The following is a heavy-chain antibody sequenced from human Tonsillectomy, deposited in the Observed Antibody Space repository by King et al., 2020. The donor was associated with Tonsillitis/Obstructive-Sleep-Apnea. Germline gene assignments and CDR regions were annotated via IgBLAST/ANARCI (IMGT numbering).Heavy chain of an antibody. D-gene: IGHD3/OR15-3a*01. CDR1: GYTFTGYY. V-gene: IGHV1-2*06. CDR3: ARVPITLFGLNIDY. Sequence: QLVQSGAEVRKPGASVKVSCKASGYTFTGYYLHWVRQAPGQGLEWMGRINANSGGTNYAQNFQGRVTITRDTSITTAYMELSRLRSDDTAIYYCARVPITLFGLNIDYWGQGTLAT. CDR2: INANSGGT. J-gene: IGHJ4*02.